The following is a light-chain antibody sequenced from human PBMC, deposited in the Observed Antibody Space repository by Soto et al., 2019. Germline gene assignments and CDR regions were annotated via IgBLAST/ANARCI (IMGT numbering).Light chain of an antibody. V-gene: IGLV2-14*03. CDR1: SSDIGAYNF. CDR3: TSWTTSTTMI. CDR2: DVN. Sequence: QSALTQPASVPGSPGQSITISCTGTSSDIGAYNFVSWYQQHPGKAPKLMLYDVNIRPSGVSNRFSGSKSGNTASLTISGLQAEDEAAYYCTSWTTSTTMIFGGGTEVTVL. J-gene: IGLJ2*01.